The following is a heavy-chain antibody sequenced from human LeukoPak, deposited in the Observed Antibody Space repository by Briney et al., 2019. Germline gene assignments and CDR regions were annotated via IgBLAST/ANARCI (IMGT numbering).Heavy chain of an antibody. CDR1: GGSISSGGYY. J-gene: IGHJ4*02. Sequence: SETLSLTCTVSGGSISSGGYYWSWIRQHPGKGLEWIGYIYYSGSTYYNPSLKSRVTISVDTSKNQFSLKLSSVTAADTAVYYCARETFYYDSSGWVKNCFDYWGQGTLVTVSS. D-gene: IGHD3-22*01. V-gene: IGHV4-31*03. CDR3: ARETFYYDSSGWVKNCFDY. CDR2: IYYSGST.